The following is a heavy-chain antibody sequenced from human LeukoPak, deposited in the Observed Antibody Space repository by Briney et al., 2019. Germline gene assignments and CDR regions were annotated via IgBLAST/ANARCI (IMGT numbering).Heavy chain of an antibody. V-gene: IGHV3-15*01. D-gene: IGHD3-10*01. CDR3: TLGGHYFGS. CDR2: VKSKTDGGTT. CDR1: GFTFNDAW. Sequence: GGSLRLPCAASGFTFNDAWMSWVRQAPGKGPEWLGRVKSKTDGGTTDHAAPVKGRFTVSRDDSKNTLYLEMNSLKTDDTAFYYCTLGGHYFGSWGQGTLVTVSS. J-gene: IGHJ4*02.